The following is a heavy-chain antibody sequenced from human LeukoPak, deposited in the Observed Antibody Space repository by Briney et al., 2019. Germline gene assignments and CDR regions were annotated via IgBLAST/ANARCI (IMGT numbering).Heavy chain of an antibody. J-gene: IGHJ5*02. D-gene: IGHD2-21*01. CDR1: GYIFTDYW. V-gene: IGHV5-51*01. CDR3: ARLLFGISWAP. CDR2: IYCDGSKS. Sequence: GESLKISCQASGYIFTDYWIGWVRQMPGKGLEWMAIIYCDGSKSTYSPSFQGQVTISADKSISTAYLQWSSLKASDTAMYYCARLLFGISWAPWGQGTLVTVSS.